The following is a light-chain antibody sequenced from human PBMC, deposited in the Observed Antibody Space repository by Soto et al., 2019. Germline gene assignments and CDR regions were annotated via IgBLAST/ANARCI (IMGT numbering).Light chain of an antibody. J-gene: IGLJ1*01. CDR2: DVS. V-gene: IGLV2-14*01. Sequence: QSVLTHPASVSGSPGRSITISCTGTSSDVGGYNYVSWYQQHPGKAPKLMIYDVSNRPSGVSSRFSGSKSGNTASLTISGLQAEDEADYYCSSYTSSRTKVFGTGTKVTVL. CDR3: SSYTSSRTKV. CDR1: SSDVGGYNY.